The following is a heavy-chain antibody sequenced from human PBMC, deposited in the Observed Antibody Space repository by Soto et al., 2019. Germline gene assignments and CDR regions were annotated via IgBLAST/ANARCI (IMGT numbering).Heavy chain of an antibody. Sequence: HGGSLRLSCAASGFTFSSYWMSWVRQAPGKGLEWVANIKQDGSEKYYVDSVKGRFTISRDNAKNSLYLQMNSLRAEDTAVYYCARLRSYYDFWSGYYTRYYFDYWGQGTLVTAPQ. CDR1: GFTFSSYW. J-gene: IGHJ4*02. D-gene: IGHD3-3*01. CDR3: ARLRSYYDFWSGYYTRYYFDY. CDR2: IKQDGSEK. V-gene: IGHV3-7*01.